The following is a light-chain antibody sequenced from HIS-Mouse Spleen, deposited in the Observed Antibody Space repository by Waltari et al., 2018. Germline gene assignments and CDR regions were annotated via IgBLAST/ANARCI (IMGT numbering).Light chain of an antibody. J-gene: IGKJ1*01. CDR1: QSISSW. V-gene: IGKV1-5*03. CDR3: QQYNSWWT. Sequence: DIQMTPSPSTLSASVGDRVTITFRASQSISSWLAWYQQKPGKAPKLLIYKASSLESGVPSRFSGSGSGTEFTLTISSLQPDDFATYYCQQYNSWWTFGQGTKVEIK. CDR2: KAS.